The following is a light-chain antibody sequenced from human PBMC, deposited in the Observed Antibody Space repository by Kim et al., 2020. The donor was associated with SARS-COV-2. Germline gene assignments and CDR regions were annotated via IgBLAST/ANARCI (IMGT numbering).Light chain of an antibody. Sequence: GKTVTISCTRSSGSIASNYVQWYQQRPGSSPTSVIYEDNQRPSGVPDRFSGSIDSSSNSASLTIFGLKTEDEADYYCQSYNSSLWVFGGGTQLTVL. J-gene: IGLJ3*02. V-gene: IGLV6-57*01. CDR1: SGSIASNY. CDR2: EDN. CDR3: QSYNSSLWV.